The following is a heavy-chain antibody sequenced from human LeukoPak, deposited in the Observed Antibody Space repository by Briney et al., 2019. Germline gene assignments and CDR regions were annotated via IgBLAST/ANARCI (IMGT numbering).Heavy chain of an antibody. D-gene: IGHD2-15*01. J-gene: IGHJ4*02. CDR3: ARDVRGKGYCSGGSCYQ. Sequence: PSETLSLTCAVSGYSISSGYYWGWIRQPPGKGLEWIGSIYHSGSTYYNPSLKSRVTISVDTSKNQFSLKLSSVTAADTAVYYCARDVRGKGYCSGGSCYQWGQGTLVTVSS. CDR1: GYSISSGYY. CDR2: IYHSGST. V-gene: IGHV4-38-2*02.